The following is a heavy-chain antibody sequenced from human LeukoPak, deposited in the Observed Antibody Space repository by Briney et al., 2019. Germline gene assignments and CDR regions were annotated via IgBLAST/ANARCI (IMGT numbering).Heavy chain of an antibody. CDR2: ISGSGGST. CDR3: AKDQIGSDIVATIDY. CDR1: GFTFSSYA. V-gene: IGHV3-23*01. D-gene: IGHD5-12*01. J-gene: IGHJ4*02. Sequence: SGGSLRLSCAASGFTFSSYAMSWVRQAPGKGLEWVSAISGSGGSTYYADSVKGRFTISRDNSKNTLYLQMNSLRAEDTAVYYCAKDQIGSDIVATIDYWGQGTQVTVSS.